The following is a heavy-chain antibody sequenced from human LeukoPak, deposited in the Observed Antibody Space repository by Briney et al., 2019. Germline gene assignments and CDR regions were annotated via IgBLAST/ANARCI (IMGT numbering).Heavy chain of an antibody. J-gene: IGHJ4*02. Sequence: SETLSLTCTVSGGSISSYYWSWIRQPPEKGLEWIGYIYYSGSTNYNPSLKSRVTISVDTSKNQFSLKLSSVTAADTAVYYCARVYCSGGSCHSDYWGQGTLVTVSS. V-gene: IGHV4-59*01. CDR3: ARVYCSGGSCHSDY. CDR2: IYYSGST. CDR1: GGSISSYY. D-gene: IGHD2-15*01.